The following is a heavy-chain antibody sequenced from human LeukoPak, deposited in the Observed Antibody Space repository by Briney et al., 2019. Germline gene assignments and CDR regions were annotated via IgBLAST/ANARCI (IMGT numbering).Heavy chain of an antibody. J-gene: IGHJ4*02. D-gene: IGHD2-2*01. V-gene: IGHV3-7*01. CDR1: GFTFSSYW. Sequence: GGSLRLSCAASGFTFSSYWMSWVRQAPGKGLEWVANIKQDGSEKYYVDSVKGRFTISRDNAKNSLYLQMNSLRAEDTAVYYCARPRGCGSSRCNNFDYWGQGTLVTVSS. CDR3: ARPRGCGSSRCNNFDY. CDR2: IKQDGSEK.